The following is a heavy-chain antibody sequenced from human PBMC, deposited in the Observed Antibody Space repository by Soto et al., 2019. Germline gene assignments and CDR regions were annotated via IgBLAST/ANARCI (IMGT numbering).Heavy chain of an antibody. D-gene: IGHD2-2*01. Sequence: QVQLVKSGAEVKKPGSSVKVSCKASGGTFSSYAISWVRQAPGQGLEWMGGIIPISGTANYAQKFQGRVTITADESTSTAYMELSSLKSEVTAVYYCARSQGSSTSLEIYYYYYCGMDVWGQWTTVTVSS. CDR3: ARSQGSSTSLEIYYYYYCGMDV. J-gene: IGHJ6*02. CDR2: IIPISGTA. V-gene: IGHV1-69*01. CDR1: GGTFSSYA.